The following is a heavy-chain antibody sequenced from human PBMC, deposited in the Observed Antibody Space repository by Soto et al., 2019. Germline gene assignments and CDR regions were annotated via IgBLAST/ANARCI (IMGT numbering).Heavy chain of an antibody. CDR1: GGSFSGYY. D-gene: IGHD4-17*01. CDR2: INHSGST. Sequence: PSDTLSLTCAVYGGSFSGYYWSWIRQPPGKGLEWIGEINHSGSTNYNPSLKSRVTISVDTSKNQFSLKLSSVTAADTAVYYCARTTTVVTYYYYGMDVWGQGTTVTVSS. CDR3: ARTTTVVTYYYYGMDV. J-gene: IGHJ6*02. V-gene: IGHV4-34*01.